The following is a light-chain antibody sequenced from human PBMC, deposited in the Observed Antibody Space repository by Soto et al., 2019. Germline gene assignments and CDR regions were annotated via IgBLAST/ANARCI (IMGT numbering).Light chain of an antibody. CDR3: SSYSSSSTSSVV. CDR2: GVS. V-gene: IGLV2-14*03. CDR1: SSDIGGYNY. Sequence: QSVLTQPASASGSPGQSITISCTGTSSDIGGYNYVSWYQHHPGKAPKLMIYGVSNRPSGVSDRFSGSKSGNTASLTISGLQAEDEADYYCSSYSSSSTSSVVFGGGTKLTVL. J-gene: IGLJ2*01.